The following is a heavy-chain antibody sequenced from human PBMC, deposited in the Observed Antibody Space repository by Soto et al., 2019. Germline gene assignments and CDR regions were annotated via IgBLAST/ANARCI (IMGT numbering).Heavy chain of an antibody. CDR2: IYYSGST. V-gene: IGHV4-39*01. CDR3: ASQGVGATRFDY. J-gene: IGHJ4*02. CDR1: GGSISSSSYY. D-gene: IGHD1-26*01. Sequence: SETLSLTCTVSGGSISSSSYYLGWIRQPPGKGLEWIGSIYYSGSTYYNPSLKSRVTISVDTSKNQFSLKLSSVTAADTAVYYCASQGVGATRFDYWGQGTLVTVSS.